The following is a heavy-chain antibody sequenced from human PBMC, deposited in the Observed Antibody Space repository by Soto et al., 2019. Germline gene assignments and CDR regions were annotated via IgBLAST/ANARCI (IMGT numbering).Heavy chain of an antibody. CDR3: ARGRKYCTDGGCSFYGMDI. V-gene: IGHV1-18*01. CDR1: GYTFTSYG. J-gene: IGHJ6*02. CDR2: ISAYNGNT. D-gene: IGHD2-8*01. Sequence: QVQLVQSGAEVKKPGASVKVSCKASGYTFTSYGISWVRQAPGQGLEWMGWISAYNGNTNYAQKFQGRVTMTTDTATSTAYMEPRSLRSDDTAVYYCARGRKYCTDGGCSFYGMDIWGHGTTVTVSS.